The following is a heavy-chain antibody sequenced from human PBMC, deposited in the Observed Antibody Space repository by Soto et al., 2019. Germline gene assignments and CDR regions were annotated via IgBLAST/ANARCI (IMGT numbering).Heavy chain of an antibody. Sequence: GGSLRLSCAASGFTFSSYSMNWVRQAPGKGLEWVSSISSSSSYIYYADSVKGRFTISRDNAKNSLYLQMNSLRAEDTAVYYCARDEPDIVVKRFWGQGTLVTVSS. CDR3: ARDEPDIVVKRF. D-gene: IGHD2-2*01. V-gene: IGHV3-21*01. CDR2: ISSSSSYI. J-gene: IGHJ4*02. CDR1: GFTFSSYS.